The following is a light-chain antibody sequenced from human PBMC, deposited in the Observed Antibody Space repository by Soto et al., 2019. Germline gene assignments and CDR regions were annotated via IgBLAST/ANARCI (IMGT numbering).Light chain of an antibody. CDR3: QQRHMWPIT. V-gene: IGKV3-11*01. CDR1: QSFRGL. CDR2: DAY. J-gene: IGKJ5*01. Sequence: EVVLTQSPVTLSLSPGERATLSCRASQSFRGLLAWYQQKPGQAPRLLIYDAYNRATGIPPRFSGSGSGTDFNLTLSSLEPEDSAVYYCQQRHMWPITFGQGTRLEIK.